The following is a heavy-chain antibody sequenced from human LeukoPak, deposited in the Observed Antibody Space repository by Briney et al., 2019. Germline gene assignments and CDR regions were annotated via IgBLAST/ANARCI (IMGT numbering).Heavy chain of an antibody. V-gene: IGHV1-46*01. CDR3: ARVPSGYCSSTSCYYTDY. Sequence: ASVKVSCTASGYTFTSYYMHWVRQAPGQGLEWMGIINPSGGSTSYAQKFQGRVTMTRDTSTSTVYMELSSLRSEDTVVYYCARVPSGYCSSTSCYYTDYWGQGTLVTVSS. D-gene: IGHD2-2*01. J-gene: IGHJ4*02. CDR2: INPSGGST. CDR1: GYTFTSYY.